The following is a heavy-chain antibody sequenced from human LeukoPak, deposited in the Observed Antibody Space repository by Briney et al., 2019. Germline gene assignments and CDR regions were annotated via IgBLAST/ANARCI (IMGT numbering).Heavy chain of an antibody. CDR3: AKDHPGILTGYLGWAFDI. CDR2: ISYDGSNE. V-gene: IGHV3-30*04. D-gene: IGHD3-9*01. Sequence: GGSLRLSCAASGFTFSSYVMHWVRQAPGKGLEWVAIISYDGSNEYYADSVKGRFTISRDNSKNTLYLQMNSLRAEDTAVYYCAKDHPGILTGYLGWAFDIWGQGTMVTVSS. CDR1: GFTFSSYV. J-gene: IGHJ3*02.